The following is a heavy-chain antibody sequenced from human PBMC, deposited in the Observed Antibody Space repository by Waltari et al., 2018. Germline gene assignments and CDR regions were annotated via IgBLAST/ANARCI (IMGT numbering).Heavy chain of an antibody. CDR2: MNPNSGNT. CDR3: ARGAAAGKGANWFDP. V-gene: IGHV1-8*01. J-gene: IGHJ5*02. Sequence: QVQLVQSGAEVKKPGASVKVSCKASGYPFTSYDINWVRQATGQGVEWMGWMNPNSGNTGYAQKFQDRVIMTTNTSISTAYMELSSLRSEETAVYYCARGAAAGKGANWFDPWGQGTLVIVSS. D-gene: IGHD6-13*01. CDR1: GYPFTSYD.